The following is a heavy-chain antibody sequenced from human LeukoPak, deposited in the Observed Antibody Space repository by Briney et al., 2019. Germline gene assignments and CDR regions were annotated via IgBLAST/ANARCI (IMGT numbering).Heavy chain of an antibody. J-gene: IGHJ3*02. Sequence: GGSLRLSCAASGFTFNTYAMSWVRQAPGKGLEWVSAISGSGGSTYYADSVKGRFTISRDNSKNTLYLQMNSLRAEDTAVYYCAKDRGGSYPGDAFDIWGQGTMVTVSS. CDR1: GFTFNTYA. CDR3: AKDRGGSYPGDAFDI. CDR2: ISGSGGST. D-gene: IGHD1-26*01. V-gene: IGHV3-23*01.